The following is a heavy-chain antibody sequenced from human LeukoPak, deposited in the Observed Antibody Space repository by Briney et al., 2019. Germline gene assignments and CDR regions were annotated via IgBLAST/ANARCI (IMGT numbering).Heavy chain of an antibody. V-gene: IGHV3-23*01. J-gene: IGHJ4*02. D-gene: IGHD1-1*01. CDR3: AKNRGTGLAFYDY. Sequence: GGSLRLSCAASGFTFSTYAMTWVRQAPGKGLEWVSAISDWGDYIYYTDSAKGRFTTSRDNSKNTLYLEMSSLRVEDTAVYYCAKNRGTGLAFYDYWGQGTQVTVSS. CDR2: ISDWGDYI. CDR1: GFTFSTYA.